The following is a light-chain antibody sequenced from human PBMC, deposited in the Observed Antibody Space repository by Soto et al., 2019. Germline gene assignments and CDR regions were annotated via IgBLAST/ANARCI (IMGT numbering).Light chain of an antibody. J-gene: IGLJ3*02. V-gene: IGLV3-25*03. CDR2: KDT. CDR3: QSADRSGASRV. CDR1: TLPKQY. Sequence: SYELTQPPSVSVSPGQTARITCSGDTLPKQYAYWFQQKPGQAPMLVIYKDTERPSGIPERFAGSSSGTTVTLAITAVQAEDEADYYCQSADRSGASRVFGGGTKLTVL.